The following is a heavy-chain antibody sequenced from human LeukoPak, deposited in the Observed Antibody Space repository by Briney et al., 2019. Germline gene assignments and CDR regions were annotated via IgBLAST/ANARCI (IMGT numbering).Heavy chain of an antibody. V-gene: IGHV4-38-2*02. CDR1: GYSISSGYY. CDR3: ARGVEYSSSPPYDY. D-gene: IGHD6-6*01. J-gene: IGHJ4*02. CDR2: IYHSGST. Sequence: NSSETLSLTCTVSGYSISSGYYWGWIRQPPGKGLEWIGSIYHSGSTYYNPSLKSRVTISVDTSKNQFSLKLSSVTAADTAVYYCARGVEYSSSPPYDYWGQGTLVTVSS.